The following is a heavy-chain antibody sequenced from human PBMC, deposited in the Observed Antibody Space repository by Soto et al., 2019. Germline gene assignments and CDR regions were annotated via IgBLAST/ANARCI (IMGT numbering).Heavy chain of an antibody. D-gene: IGHD2-15*01. CDR3: AKDLGLGGGSCYGD. Sequence: EVQLLESGGGLVQPGGSLRLSCAASGFTFSSYAMGWVRQAPGKGLEWVAAISGSGENTYHPGSVKGRFTISRDNSKNTLVLQMNSLRAEDTAVYYCAKDLGLGGGSCYGDWGQGTLVTVSS. CDR1: GFTFSSYA. V-gene: IGHV3-23*01. CDR2: ISGSGENT. J-gene: IGHJ4*02.